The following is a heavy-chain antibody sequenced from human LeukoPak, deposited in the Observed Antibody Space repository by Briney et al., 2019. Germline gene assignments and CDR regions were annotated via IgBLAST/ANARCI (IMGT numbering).Heavy chain of an antibody. D-gene: IGHD6-19*01. Sequence: SETLSLTCSVSGGSISSSSNYWGWIRQPPGKGLDWIGTIYYSGSTYYNPSLKSRVTISVDTSKNQFFLNLNSVTAADTAVYYCARSYGYSSGWYGAYYFDYWGQGTLVTVSS. CDR3: ARSYGYSSGWYGAYYFDY. J-gene: IGHJ4*02. CDR2: IYYSGST. CDR1: GGSISSSSNY. V-gene: IGHV4-39*07.